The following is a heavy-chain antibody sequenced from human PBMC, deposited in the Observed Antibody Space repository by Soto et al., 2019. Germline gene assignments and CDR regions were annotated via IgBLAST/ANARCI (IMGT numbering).Heavy chain of an antibody. J-gene: IGHJ6*02. Sequence: QVQLQQWGAGLLKPSETLSLTCVVYGGSFSGYYWTWIRQPPGAGLERIGEATHSGSTNYNPSLKRRDTISVDTSKNKCSLKLSSVTGADRAVYFCARCLYHENSGFDTNHYFFGMDVWGQGTTVTVSS. CDR1: GGSFSGYY. D-gene: IGHD3-22*01. CDR3: ARCLYHENSGFDTNHYFFGMDV. V-gene: IGHV4-34*01. CDR2: ATHSGST.